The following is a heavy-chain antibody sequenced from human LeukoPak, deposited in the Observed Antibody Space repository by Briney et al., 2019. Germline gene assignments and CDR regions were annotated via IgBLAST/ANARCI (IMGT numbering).Heavy chain of an antibody. Sequence: GGSLRLSCAASGFTFSSYSMNWVRQAPGKGLEWVSSISSSSSYIYYADSVKGRFTISRENPKNSLYLQMNSLRAEDTAVYYCARGPTVTYFDYWGQGTLVTVSS. CDR3: ARGPTVTYFDY. D-gene: IGHD4-11*01. CDR2: ISSSSSYI. V-gene: IGHV3-21*01. J-gene: IGHJ4*02. CDR1: GFTFSSYS.